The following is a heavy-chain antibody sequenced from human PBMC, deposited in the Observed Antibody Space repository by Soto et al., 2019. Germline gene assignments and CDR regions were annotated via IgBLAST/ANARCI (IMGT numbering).Heavy chain of an antibody. J-gene: IGHJ4*02. CDR1: GYTFTSYG. Sequence: QVHLVQSGAEVKKPGASVKVSCKASGYTFTSYGITWVRQAPGQGLEWMGWISAHNGNTDYAQKLQGRVIVTRDTSTSTAYMELRSLRTDDTAVYYCARGRYGDYWGQGALVTVSS. CDR3: ARGRYGDY. CDR2: ISAHNGNT. D-gene: IGHD1-1*01. V-gene: IGHV1-18*01.